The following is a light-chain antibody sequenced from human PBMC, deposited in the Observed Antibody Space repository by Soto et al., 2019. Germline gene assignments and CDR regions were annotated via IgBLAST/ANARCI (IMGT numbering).Light chain of an antibody. CDR1: SSDVGGYNY. J-gene: IGLJ3*02. CDR3: QAYDYSLTAFV. CDR2: EVS. V-gene: IGLV2-14*01. Sequence: QSALTQPASVSGSPGQSITISCTGTSSDVGGYNYVSWYQQHPGKAPKLMIYEVSNRPSGVSNRFSGSKSGTSASLAITGLQAEDEADYYCQAYDYSLTAFVFGGGTKVTVL.